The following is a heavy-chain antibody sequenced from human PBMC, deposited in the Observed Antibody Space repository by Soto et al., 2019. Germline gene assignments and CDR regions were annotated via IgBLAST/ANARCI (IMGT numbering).Heavy chain of an antibody. J-gene: IGHJ6*02. D-gene: IGHD2-15*01. CDR2: MNPNSGNT. CDR1: GYTFTSYD. V-gene: IGHV1-8*01. Sequence: RASVKVSCKASGYTFTSYDINWVRQATGQGLEWMGWMNPNSGNTGYAQKFQGRVTMTRNTSISTAYMELSSLRSEDTAVYYCARRIGFYYYYYGMDVWGQGTTVTVSS. CDR3: ARRIGFYYYYYGMDV.